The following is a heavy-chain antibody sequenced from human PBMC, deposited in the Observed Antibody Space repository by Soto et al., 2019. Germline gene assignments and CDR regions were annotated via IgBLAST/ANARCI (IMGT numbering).Heavy chain of an antibody. V-gene: IGHV4-31*03. Sequence: PSETLSLTCTVSGDSISSVGHYWGWIRQHPGRGLEWIGDIYYGGRTYYNPSLKSRVTISVDTSKNQFSLKLSSVTAADTAVYYCARANLRIYYEFWSGRAHNWFDPWGQGTLVTVSS. CDR2: IYYGGRT. D-gene: IGHD3-3*01. J-gene: IGHJ5*02. CDR1: GDSISSVGHY. CDR3: ARANLRIYYEFWSGRAHNWFDP.